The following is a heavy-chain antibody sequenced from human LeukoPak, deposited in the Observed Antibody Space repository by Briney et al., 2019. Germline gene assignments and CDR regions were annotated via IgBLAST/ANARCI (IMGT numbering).Heavy chain of an antibody. J-gene: IGHJ6*03. CDR1: GGSISSGSYY. D-gene: IGHD5-18*01. CDR3: AREWADTAMVTYYYYYYMDV. CDR2: IYTSGST. V-gene: IGHV4-61*02. Sequence: PSETLSPTCTVSGGSISSGSYYWSWIRQPAGKGLEWIGRIYTSGSTNYNPSLKSRVTISVDTSKNQFSLKLSSVTAADTAVYYCAREWADTAMVTYYYYYYMDVWGKGTTVTVSS.